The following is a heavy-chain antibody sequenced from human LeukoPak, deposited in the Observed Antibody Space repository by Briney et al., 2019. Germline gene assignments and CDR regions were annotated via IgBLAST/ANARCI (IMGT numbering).Heavy chain of an antibody. J-gene: IGHJ4*02. CDR1: GFTFSSYA. D-gene: IGHD1-7*01. Sequence: PGGSLRLSCAASGFTFSSYAMRWVRQAPGKGVEWVTDISGSGGSTYYADSVNGRFTISRDNSKNTLYLQMNSLRAEDTAVYYCAKDNWNYVTSDFDYWGQGTLVTVSS. CDR2: ISGSGGST. V-gene: IGHV3-23*01. CDR3: AKDNWNYVTSDFDY.